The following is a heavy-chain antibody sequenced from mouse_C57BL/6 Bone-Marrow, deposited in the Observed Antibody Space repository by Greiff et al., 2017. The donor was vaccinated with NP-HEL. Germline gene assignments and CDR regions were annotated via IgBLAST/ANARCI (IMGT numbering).Heavy chain of an antibody. V-gene: IGHV1-50*01. J-gene: IGHJ3*01. CDR2: IDPSDSYT. CDR1: GYTFTSYW. CDR3: ARGSGYGPWFAY. D-gene: IGHD3-2*02. Sequence: QVQLKESGAELVKPGASVKLSCKASGYTFTSYWMQWVKQRPGQGLEWIGEIDPSDSYTNYNQKFKGKATLTVDTSSSTAYMQLSSLTSEDSAVYYCARGSGYGPWFAYWGQGTLVTVSA.